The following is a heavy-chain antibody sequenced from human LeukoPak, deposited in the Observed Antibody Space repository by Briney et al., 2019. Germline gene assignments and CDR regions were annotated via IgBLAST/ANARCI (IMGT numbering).Heavy chain of an antibody. CDR3: ARHKRSSRTQVLYFDY. D-gene: IGHD6-13*01. CDR2: IYTSGST. J-gene: IGHJ4*02. CDR1: GRSISSYY. Sequence: PSDTLSLTCTLPGRSISSYYWSWLRQPAGKARVWIGRIYTSGSTNYNPSLKSRVTMSVDTSKNQFSLKLSSVTAADTAVYYCARHKRSSRTQVLYFDYWGQGTLVTVSS. V-gene: IGHV4-4*07.